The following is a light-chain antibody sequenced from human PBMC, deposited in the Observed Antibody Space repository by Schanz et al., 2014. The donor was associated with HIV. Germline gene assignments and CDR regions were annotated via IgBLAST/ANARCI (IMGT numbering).Light chain of an antibody. CDR1: STDVGRYNL. J-gene: IGLJ3*02. CDR3: SSYTSSSTLVL. Sequence: QSVLTQPASVSGSPGQSITISCTGTSTDVGRYNLVSWYQHHPGKAPKLMIYEVSKWPSGVSNRFSGSKSGNTASLTISGLQAEDEADYYCSSYTSSSTLVLFGGGTKLTVL. CDR2: EVS. V-gene: IGLV2-14*02.